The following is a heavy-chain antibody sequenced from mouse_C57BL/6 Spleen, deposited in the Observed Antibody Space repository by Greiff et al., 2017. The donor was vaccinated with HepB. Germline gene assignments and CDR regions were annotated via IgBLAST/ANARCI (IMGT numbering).Heavy chain of an antibody. J-gene: IGHJ3*01. D-gene: IGHD2-3*01. CDR3: ASLSSFAY. Sequence: VQLQQSGPELVKPGASVKISCKASGYAFSSSWMNWVKQRPGKGLEWIGRIYPGDGDTNYNGKFKGKATLTADKSSSTAYMQLSSLTSEDSAVYFCASLSSFAYWGQGTLVTVSA. V-gene: IGHV1-82*01. CDR2: IYPGDGDT. CDR1: GYAFSSSW.